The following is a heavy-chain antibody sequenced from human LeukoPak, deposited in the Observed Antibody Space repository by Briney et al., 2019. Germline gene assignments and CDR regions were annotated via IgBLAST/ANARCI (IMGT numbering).Heavy chain of an antibody. J-gene: IGHJ6*03. CDR2: IWYDGSNK. CDR1: GFTFSSYG. V-gene: IGHV3-33*01. D-gene: IGHD2-2*01. CDR3: ARRIGYCSSTSCLVGYYYYYMDV. Sequence: PGGSLRLSCAASGFTFSSYGMHWVRQAPGKGLEWVAVIWYDGSNKYYADSVKGRFTISRDNSKNTLYLQMNSLRAGDTAVYYCARRIGYCSSTSCLVGYYYYYMDVWGKGTTVTVSS.